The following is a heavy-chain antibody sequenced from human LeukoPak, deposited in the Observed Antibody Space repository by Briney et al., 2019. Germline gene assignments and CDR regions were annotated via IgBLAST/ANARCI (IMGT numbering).Heavy chain of an antibody. D-gene: IGHD3-22*01. V-gene: IGHV3-23*01. CDR2: ISGSGGST. CDR1: GFTFSSYG. Sequence: GGSLRLSCAASGFTFSSYGMSSVRQTPGKGLEWVSAISGSGGSTYYADSVKGRFTISRDNSKNTLYLQMNSLRAEDTAVYYCARDYYDTSGYYQFDYWGQGTLVTVSS. CDR3: ARDYYDTSGYYQFDY. J-gene: IGHJ4*02.